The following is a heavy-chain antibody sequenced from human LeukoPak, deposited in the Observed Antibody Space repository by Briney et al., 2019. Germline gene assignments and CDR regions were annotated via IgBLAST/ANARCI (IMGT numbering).Heavy chain of an antibody. D-gene: IGHD3-10*01. V-gene: IGHV3-23*01. CDR1: GFTFSSYA. J-gene: IGHJ4*02. CDR2: VSGSGASK. CDR3: AKGAYGSGNYYNDY. Sequence: GGSLRPSCTASGFTFSSYAMSWVRQAPGKGLEWVSAVSGSGASKYYADSVKGRFTISRDNSKDTLYLQVNSLRADDTAVYYCAKGAYGSGNYYNDYWGQGTLVTVSS.